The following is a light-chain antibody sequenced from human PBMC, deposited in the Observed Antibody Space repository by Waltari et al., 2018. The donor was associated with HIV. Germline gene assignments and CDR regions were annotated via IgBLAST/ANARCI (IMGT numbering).Light chain of an antibody. Sequence: QSALTQPAPVSGSPGQSIPLSCTGTSSAFETYNLFPWYQQHPGKAPKLLLYEVMKRPSGVSTRFSGSMSANTASLTISGLQAEDEADYYCCSYVGGDTWVFGGGTKLTVL. CDR1: SSAFETYNL. CDR3: CSYVGGDTWV. CDR2: EVM. V-gene: IGLV2-23*02. J-gene: IGLJ3*02.